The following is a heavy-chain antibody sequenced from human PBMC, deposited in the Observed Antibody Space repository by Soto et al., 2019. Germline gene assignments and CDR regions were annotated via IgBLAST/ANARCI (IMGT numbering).Heavy chain of an antibody. V-gene: IGHV4-34*01. D-gene: IGHD2-15*01. J-gene: IGHJ1*01. CDR3: ASVYCSGGSCYYPTGSPEYFQH. Sequence: SETLSLTCAVYGGSFSGYYWSWIRQPPGKGLEWIGEINHSGSTNYNPSLKSRVTISVDTSKNQFSLKLSSVTAADTAVYYCASVYCSGGSCYYPTGSPEYFQHWGQGTLVTVSS. CDR1: GGSFSGYY. CDR2: INHSGST.